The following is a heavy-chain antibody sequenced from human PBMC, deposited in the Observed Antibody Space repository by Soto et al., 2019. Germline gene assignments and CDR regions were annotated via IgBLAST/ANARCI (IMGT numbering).Heavy chain of an antibody. Sequence: GGSMRLSCAASGFTFSSYGMHWVRKDPGKGLEWVAVISYDGSNKYYADSVKGRFTISRDNSKNTLYLQMNSLRAEDTAVYYCAKDPRATQTNYYYYYYMDVWGKGTTVTVSS. CDR3: AKDPRATQTNYYYYYYMDV. CDR2: ISYDGSNK. V-gene: IGHV3-30*18. CDR1: GFTFSSYG. D-gene: IGHD1-26*01. J-gene: IGHJ6*03.